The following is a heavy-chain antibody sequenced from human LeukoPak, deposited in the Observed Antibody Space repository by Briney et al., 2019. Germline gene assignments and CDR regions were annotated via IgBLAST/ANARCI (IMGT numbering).Heavy chain of an antibody. CDR3: ARAYHYDSSGYYLNFDY. J-gene: IGHJ4*02. V-gene: IGHV5-51*01. CDR2: IYPGDSDT. D-gene: IGHD3-22*01. CDR1: GYTLTELS. Sequence: KVSCKVSGYTLTELSMHWVRQMPGKGLEWMGIIYPGDSDTRYSPSFQGQVTISADKSISTAYLQWSSLKASDTAMYYCARAYHYDSSGYYLNFDYWGQGTLVTVSS.